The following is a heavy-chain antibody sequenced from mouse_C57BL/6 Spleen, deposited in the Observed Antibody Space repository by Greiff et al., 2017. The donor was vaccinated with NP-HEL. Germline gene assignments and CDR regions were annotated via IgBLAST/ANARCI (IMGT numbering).Heavy chain of an antibody. CDR1: GYTFTSYW. J-gene: IGHJ4*01. D-gene: IGHD2-9*01. Sequence: QVQLQQPGAELVKPGASVKLSCKASGYTFTSYWMHWVKQRPGRGLEWIGRIDPNSGGTKYNEKFKSKAKLTVDKPSSTAYMQLSSLTSEDSAVYYGARTYYGYDDQYYYAMDYWGQGTSVTVSA. CDR2: IDPNSGGT. V-gene: IGHV1-72*01. CDR3: ARTYYGYDDQYYYAMDY.